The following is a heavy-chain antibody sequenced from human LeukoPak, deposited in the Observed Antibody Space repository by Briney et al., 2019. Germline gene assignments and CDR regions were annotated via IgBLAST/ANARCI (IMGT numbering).Heavy chain of an antibody. CDR1: GYTFTSYY. D-gene: IGHD1-1*01. CDR3: ATNVENNWFDP. CDR2: INPSGGST. Sequence: ASVKVSRTASGYTFTSYYMHWVRQAPGQGLEWMGIINPSGGSTSYAQKFQGRVTMTRDTSTSTAYMELRSLRSDDTAVYYCATNVENNWFDPWGQGTLVTVSS. V-gene: IGHV1-46*01. J-gene: IGHJ5*02.